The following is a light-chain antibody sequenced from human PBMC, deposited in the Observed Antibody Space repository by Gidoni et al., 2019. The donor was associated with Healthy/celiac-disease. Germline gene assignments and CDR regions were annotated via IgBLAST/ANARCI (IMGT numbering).Light chain of an antibody. CDR2: LGS. CDR3: MQDLQTPIT. J-gene: IGKJ5*01. V-gene: IGKV2-28*01. Sequence: VVMTQSPLSLPVTPGEPASISCRSSQRLLHSNGYDYLDWYLQKPGQSQQLLIYLGSNRASGVPDRVSGSGSGTDFTLKISRVEAEDVGIYYCMQDLQTPITFGQGTRLDIK. CDR1: QRLLHSNGYDY.